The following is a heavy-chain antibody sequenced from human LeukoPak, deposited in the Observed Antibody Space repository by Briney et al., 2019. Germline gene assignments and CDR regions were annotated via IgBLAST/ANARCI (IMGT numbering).Heavy chain of an antibody. J-gene: IGHJ5*02. CDR1: GFTFSDYY. CDR2: ISSSSSYI. CDR3: ARDLSPNAPLSS. V-gene: IGHV3-11*06. Sequence: GGSLRLSCAASGFTFSDYYMSWIRQAPGKGLEWVASISSSSSYICYADSVKGRFTISRDNAKNSLYLQMNSLRAEDTAVYYCARDLSPNAPLSSWGQGTLVTVSS. D-gene: IGHD3-16*02.